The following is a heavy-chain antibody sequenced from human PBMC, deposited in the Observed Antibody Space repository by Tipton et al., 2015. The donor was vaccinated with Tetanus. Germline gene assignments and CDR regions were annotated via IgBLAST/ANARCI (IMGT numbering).Heavy chain of an antibody. D-gene: IGHD3-16*02. CDR1: GFSVSRKY. CDR2: IYGDGST. CDR3: ARDYPDFDY. V-gene: IGHV3-53*01. J-gene: IGHJ4*02. Sequence: GSLRLSCAASGFSVSRKYMTWVRQAPGKGLEWVSLIYGDGSTYYADSVKGRFTISRDNSKNTLYLQMSNLRAEDTAVYYCARDYPDFDYWGQGTLVTVSS.